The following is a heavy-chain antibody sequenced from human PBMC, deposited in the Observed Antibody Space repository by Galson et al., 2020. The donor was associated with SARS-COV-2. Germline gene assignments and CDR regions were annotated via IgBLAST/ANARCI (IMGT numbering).Heavy chain of an antibody. J-gene: IGHJ4*02. V-gene: IGHV3-23*01. CDR3: AKDQGNGYCDQLHY. Sequence: GGSLRLSCATSGFTFSRYALSWVRQAPGKGLEWVSTIGGSGVNTYYTDSVKGRFTIARDSSTNTLSLQMNSLRGDDTAIDFCAKDQGNGYCDQLHYWGQGTLVTVSS. CDR1: GFTFSRYA. D-gene: IGHD5-12*01. CDR2: IGGSGVNT.